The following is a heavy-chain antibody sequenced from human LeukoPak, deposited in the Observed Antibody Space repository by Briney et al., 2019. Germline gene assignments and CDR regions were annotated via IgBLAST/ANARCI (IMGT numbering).Heavy chain of an antibody. Sequence: GGSLRLSCAASGFTFSGYAMHWVRQAPGKGLEWVAAISYDGSNKYYADSVKGRFTISRDNAKNSLYLQMNNLRAEDTAVYYCARSGTAGTAHFDYWGQGTLVTVSS. V-gene: IGHV3-30-3*01. D-gene: IGHD1-1*01. CDR1: GFTFSGYA. CDR2: ISYDGSNK. J-gene: IGHJ4*02. CDR3: ARSGTAGTAHFDY.